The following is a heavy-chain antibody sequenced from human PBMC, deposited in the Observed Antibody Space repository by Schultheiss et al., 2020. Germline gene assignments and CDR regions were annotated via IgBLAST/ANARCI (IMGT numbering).Heavy chain of an antibody. J-gene: IGHJ4*02. CDR2: SAHSGST. CDR3: ARDKDRHFDY. V-gene: IGHV4-34*01. D-gene: IGHD2-15*01. CDR1: GGSFSGYY. Sequence: SETLSLTCAVYGGSFSGYYWSWIRQHPGKGLEWIGISAHSGSTYYNPSLKGRVTISVDTSKNQFSLKVSSVTAADTAVYYCARDKDRHFDYWGQGTLVTVSS.